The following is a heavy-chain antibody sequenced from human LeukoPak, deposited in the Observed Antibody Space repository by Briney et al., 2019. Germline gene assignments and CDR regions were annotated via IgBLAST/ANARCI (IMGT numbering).Heavy chain of an antibody. D-gene: IGHD4-23*01. CDR1: GFTLSDYF. Sequence: GGSLRLSCAASGFTLSDYFMIWVRQVPGKGLQWVAYISKTGTTIQYEDSVKGRFSLSRDNAQNTLFLQMNSLRVDDEGMYFCAREDYGGTNFDHWGQGTLVTVSS. J-gene: IGHJ4*02. CDR3: AREDYGGTNFDH. CDR2: ISKTGTTI. V-gene: IGHV3-11*01.